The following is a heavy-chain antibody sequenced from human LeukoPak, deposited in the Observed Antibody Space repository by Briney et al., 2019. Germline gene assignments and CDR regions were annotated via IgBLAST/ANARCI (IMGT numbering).Heavy chain of an antibody. V-gene: IGHV1-69*04. CDR1: GGTFSSYA. J-gene: IGHJ6*02. D-gene: IGHD3-10*01. CDR2: IIPILGIA. Sequence: SVEVSCKASGGTFSSYAISWVRQAPGQGLEWMGRIIPILGIANYAQKSQGRVTITADKSTSTAYMELSSLRSEDTAVYYCARIRITMVRGPSGMDVWGQGTTVTVSS. CDR3: ARIRITMVRGPSGMDV.